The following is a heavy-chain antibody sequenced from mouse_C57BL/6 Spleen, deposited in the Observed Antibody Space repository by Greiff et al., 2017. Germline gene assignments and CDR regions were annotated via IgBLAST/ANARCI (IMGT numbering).Heavy chain of an antibody. Sequence: EVQLKQSGPGMVKPSQSLSLTCTVTGYSITSGYDWHWIRHFPGNKLEWMGYISYSGSTNYNPSLKSRISITHDTSKNHFFLKLNSVTTEDTATYYCARGDWDGMGYWSQGTTLTVSS. CDR3: ARGDWDGMGY. J-gene: IGHJ2*01. CDR2: ISYSGST. CDR1: GYSITSGYD. V-gene: IGHV3-1*01. D-gene: IGHD4-1*01.